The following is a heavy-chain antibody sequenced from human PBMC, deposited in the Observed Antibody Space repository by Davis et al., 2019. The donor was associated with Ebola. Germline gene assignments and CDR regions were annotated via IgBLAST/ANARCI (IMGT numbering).Heavy chain of an antibody. CDR3: ARGGYCGSTSCHGILDS. CDR1: GYTFTTYG. V-gene: IGHV1-18*01. D-gene: IGHD2-2*03. Sequence: ASVKVSCKASGYTFTTYGISWVRQAPGQGLEWMGWISGDNGNTNSAQELQGRVTLTTDTSTSTAYMELRSLRSDDTAVYFCARGGYCGSTSCHGILDSWGQGTLVTVSS. J-gene: IGHJ4*02. CDR2: ISGDNGNT.